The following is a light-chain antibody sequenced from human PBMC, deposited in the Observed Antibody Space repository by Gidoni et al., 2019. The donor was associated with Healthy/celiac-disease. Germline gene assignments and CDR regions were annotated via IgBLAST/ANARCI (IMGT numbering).Light chain of an antibody. CDR3: QSYDSSLSDWV. Sequence: QSVLTQPTSVSGAPGQRVTISCTGSSSNSGAGYDGHWYQQLPGTAPKLLIYGNSNRPSGVPDLFSGSKSGTSASLAITGLQAEDEADYYCQSYDSSLSDWVFGGGTKLTVL. V-gene: IGLV1-40*01. CDR2: GNS. CDR1: SSNSGAGYD. J-gene: IGLJ3*02.